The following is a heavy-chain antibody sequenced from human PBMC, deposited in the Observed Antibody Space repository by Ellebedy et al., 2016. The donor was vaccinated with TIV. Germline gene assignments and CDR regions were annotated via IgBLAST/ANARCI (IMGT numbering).Heavy chain of an antibody. CDR1: GGSISNSDYY. J-gene: IGHJ5*02. Sequence: MPSETLSLTCTVSGGSISNSDYYWNWIRQPPGKGLEWIGSIYYSGVAYYNPSLKSRVTVSVDTSKNQFSLNLSSVTAADTAVYYCARDPALPRGRFDTWGQGTLVTVSS. V-gene: IGHV4-39*07. CDR2: IYYSGVA. CDR3: ARDPALPRGRFDT.